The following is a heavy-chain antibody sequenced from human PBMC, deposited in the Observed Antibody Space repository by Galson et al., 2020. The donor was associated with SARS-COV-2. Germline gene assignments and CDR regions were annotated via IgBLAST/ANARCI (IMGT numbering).Heavy chain of an antibody. CDR3: ARGEDGYSSYFDY. Sequence: GESLKISCKGSGYSFTNYWIGWVRPMPGKGLEWMGIIYPDDSDTSYSPSFQGQVTISADKSISTAYLQWSSLKASDTAMYYCARGEDGYSSYFDYWGQGTLVTVSS. CDR1: GYSFTNYW. D-gene: IGHD5-18*01. J-gene: IGHJ4*02. V-gene: IGHV5-51*01. CDR2: IYPDDSDT.